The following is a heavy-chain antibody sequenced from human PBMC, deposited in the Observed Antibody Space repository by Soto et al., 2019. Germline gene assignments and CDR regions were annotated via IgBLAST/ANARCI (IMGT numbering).Heavy chain of an antibody. Sequence: ASVKVSCKVSGYTLTELSMHWVRQAPGKGLEWMGGFDPEDGETIYAQKFQVRVTMTEDTSTDTAYMELSSLRSEDTAVYYCATGLLWFGELSPGDSYYYGMDVWGQGTTVTVSS. CDR1: GYTLTELS. D-gene: IGHD3-10*01. CDR3: ATGLLWFGELSPGDSYYYGMDV. V-gene: IGHV1-24*01. CDR2: FDPEDGET. J-gene: IGHJ6*02.